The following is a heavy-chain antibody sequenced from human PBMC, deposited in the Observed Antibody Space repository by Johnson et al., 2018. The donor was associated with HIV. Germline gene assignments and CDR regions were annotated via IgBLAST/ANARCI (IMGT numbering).Heavy chain of an antibody. Sequence: QVQLVESGGGLVQSGRSLGLSCAASGFTVSSNYMSWVRQAPGKGLDWVAVLSSDGISGYYSGSVKGRFTISRDNSNNTLYLQMNSLKAEDTAVYYCARYCGGGCYPHYDALDLWGQGTMVTVSS. V-gene: IGHV3-30*03. D-gene: IGHD2-21*01. CDR3: ARYCGGGCYPHYDALDL. J-gene: IGHJ3*01. CDR1: GFTVSSNY. CDR2: LSSDGISG.